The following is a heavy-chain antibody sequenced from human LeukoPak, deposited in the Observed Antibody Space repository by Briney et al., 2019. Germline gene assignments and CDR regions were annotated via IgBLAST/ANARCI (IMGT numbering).Heavy chain of an antibody. CDR2: IYTSGST. J-gene: IGHJ4*02. Sequence: SETLSLTCTVSGGSIGSYYWSWIRQPAGKGLEWIGRIYTSGSTNYSPSLKSRVTMSVDTSKNQFSLKLISVTAADTAVYYCAREYGDQGTRNFDYWGQGSLVTVSS. CDR3: AREYGDQGTRNFDY. D-gene: IGHD4-17*01. V-gene: IGHV4-4*07. CDR1: GGSIGSYY.